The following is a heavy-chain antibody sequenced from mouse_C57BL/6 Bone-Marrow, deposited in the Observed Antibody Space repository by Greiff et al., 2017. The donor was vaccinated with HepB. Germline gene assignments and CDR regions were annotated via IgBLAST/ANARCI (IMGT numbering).Heavy chain of an antibody. CDR1: GYTFTSYW. CDR2: IDPSSGGT. J-gene: IGHJ2*01. Sequence: QVQLQQPGAELVRPGASVKLSCKASGYTFTSYWMHWVKQRPGRGLEWIGRIDPSSGGTKYNEKFKGKATLTVEKPSSTAYMQLSSLTSEDSAVYCGARSDCSHCFDYWGQGTTLTVSS. V-gene: IGHV1-72*01. CDR3: ARSDCSHCFDY.